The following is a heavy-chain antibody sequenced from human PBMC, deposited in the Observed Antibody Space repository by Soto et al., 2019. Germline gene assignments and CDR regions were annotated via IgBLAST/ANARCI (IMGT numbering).Heavy chain of an antibody. J-gene: IGHJ6*03. Sequence: GGSLRLSCAASGFAFSTYAMARVRQPPGKGLEWLSAISGSGGSTYYADSVKGRVTFSRDNSKNTVYLQMNSLRAEDTAVYYCAKDSGYAGSYYYYYMDVWGKGTSVTVSS. D-gene: IGHD3-10*01. CDR3: AKDSGYAGSYYYYYMDV. CDR1: GFAFSTYA. CDR2: ISGSGGST. V-gene: IGHV3-23*01.